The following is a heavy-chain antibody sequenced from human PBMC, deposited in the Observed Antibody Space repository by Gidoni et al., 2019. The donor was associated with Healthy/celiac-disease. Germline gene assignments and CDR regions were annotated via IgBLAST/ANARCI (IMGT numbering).Heavy chain of an antibody. CDR3: AREPLVAATREGDY. CDR2: IYTSGST. D-gene: IGHD2-15*01. Sequence: QVQLQESGPGLVKPSQTLSLTCTVSGGSISSGSYYWSWIRQPAGKGLEWIGRIYTSGSTNYNPSLKSRVTISVDTSKNQFSLKLSSVTAADTAVYYCAREPLVAATREGDYWGQGTLVTVSS. CDR1: GGSISSGSYY. V-gene: IGHV4-61*02. J-gene: IGHJ4*02.